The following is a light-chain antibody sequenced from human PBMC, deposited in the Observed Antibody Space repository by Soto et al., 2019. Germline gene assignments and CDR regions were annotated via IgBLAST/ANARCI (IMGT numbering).Light chain of an antibody. V-gene: IGLV6-57*03. CDR2: EDN. Sequence: NFMLTQPHSVSESPGKTVTISCTRSSGSIASNYVQWYQQRPGSAPTTVIYEDNQRPSGVPDRFSGSIDSSSNSASLTISGLKTEDEADYYCQSYDSSNHPIVVFGGGTKLTVL. CDR1: SGSIASNY. CDR3: QSYDSSNHPIVV. J-gene: IGLJ2*01.